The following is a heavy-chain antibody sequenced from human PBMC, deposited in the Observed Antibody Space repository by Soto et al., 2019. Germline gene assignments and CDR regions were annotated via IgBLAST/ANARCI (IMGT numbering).Heavy chain of an antibody. J-gene: IGHJ6*02. D-gene: IGHD3-10*01. CDR1: GGSISSSSYY. CDR3: ARYGSGSYLYFYYGMDV. V-gene: IGHV4-39*01. CDR2: IYYSGST. Sequence: SETLSLTCTVSGGSISSSSYYWGWIRQPPGKGLEWIGSIYYSGSTYYNPSLKSRVTISVDTSKNQFSLKLSSVTAADTAVYYCARYGSGSYLYFYYGMDVWGQGTTVT.